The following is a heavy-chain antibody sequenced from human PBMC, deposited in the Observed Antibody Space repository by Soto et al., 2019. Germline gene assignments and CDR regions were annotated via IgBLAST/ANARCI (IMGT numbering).Heavy chain of an antibody. J-gene: IGHJ4*02. Sequence: GGSLRLSCAASGFTFSSYSMNWVRQAPGKGLEWVSSISSSSSYIYYADSVKGRFTISRDNAKNSLYLQMNSLRAEDTAVYYCARGGKLGHRTPSFDYWGQGTLVTVSS. CDR2: ISSSSSYI. CDR3: ARGGKLGHRTPSFDY. CDR1: GFTFSSYS. V-gene: IGHV3-21*01. D-gene: IGHD3-16*01.